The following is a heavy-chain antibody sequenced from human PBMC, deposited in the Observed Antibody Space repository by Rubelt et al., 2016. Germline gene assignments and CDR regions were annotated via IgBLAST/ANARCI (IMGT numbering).Heavy chain of an antibody. CDR1: GYTFTSYG. J-gene: IGHJ2*01. D-gene: IGHD6-6*01. CDR3: ARDRIRIAARQGWYFDL. Sequence: QVQLVQSGAEVKKPGASVKVSCKASGYTFTSYGISWVRQAPGQGLEWMGWISAYNGNTNYAQKVEGRVTMTTDTSTITAYMWLRSLRSDDTAVYYCARDRIRIAARQGWYFDLWGRGTLVTVSS. CDR2: ISAYNGNT. V-gene: IGHV1-18*01.